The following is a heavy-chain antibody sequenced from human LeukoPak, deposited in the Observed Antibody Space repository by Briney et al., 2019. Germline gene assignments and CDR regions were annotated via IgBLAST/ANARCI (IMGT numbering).Heavy chain of an antibody. V-gene: IGHV4-59*01. CDR3: VTGGGWLPDY. CDR2: IYNSVTT. J-gene: IGHJ4*02. Sequence: SETLSLTCTVSGGSISSYYCNWFRQPPGKGLEWIGYIYNSVTTNYNPSLKSRVTISVDMSKNQFSLRLSSVTATDTAVYYCVTGGGWLPDYWGQGTLVTVSS. CDR1: GGSISSYY. D-gene: IGHD3-22*01.